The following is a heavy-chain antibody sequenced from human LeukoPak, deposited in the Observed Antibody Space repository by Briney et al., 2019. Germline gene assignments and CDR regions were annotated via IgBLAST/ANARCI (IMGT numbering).Heavy chain of an antibody. V-gene: IGHV3-23*01. Sequence: GGSLRLSCAASGFTFNSYAMGWVRQAPGRGLEWVSTISAGDDSTYYADSVKGRFTISRDISKNTLYLQMNSLRAEDTAVYYCAKTTATANPFDYWGQGTLVTVSS. CDR1: GFTFNSYA. CDR3: AKTTATANPFDY. D-gene: IGHD6-13*01. CDR2: ISAGDDST. J-gene: IGHJ4*02.